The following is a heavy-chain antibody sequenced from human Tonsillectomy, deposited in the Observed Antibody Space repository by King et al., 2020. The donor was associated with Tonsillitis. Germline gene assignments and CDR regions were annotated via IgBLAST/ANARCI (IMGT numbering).Heavy chain of an antibody. Sequence: VQLVESGGGVVQPGGSLGLSCAASGFIFNDYGMHWLRQAPGKGLEWVSYIRYDGTNRYFADSVEGRFTISRDNSKNTLFLQMNSLRSEDTAVYYCATAGYASGWIFDSWGQGTLVTVSS. CDR1: GFIFNDYG. CDR2: IRYDGTNR. D-gene: IGHD6-19*01. CDR3: ATAGYASGWIFDS. V-gene: IGHV3-30*02. J-gene: IGHJ4*02.